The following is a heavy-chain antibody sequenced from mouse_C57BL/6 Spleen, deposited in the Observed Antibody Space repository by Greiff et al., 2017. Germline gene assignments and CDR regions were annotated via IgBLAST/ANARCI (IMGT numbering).Heavy chain of an antibody. CDR1: GFTFSDYG. CDR2: ISSGSSNI. Sequence: EVKFVESGGGFVKPGGSLKLSCAASGFTFSDYGMHWVRQAPGKGLEWVGYISSGSSNIHYADTVKGRFTISRDNAKNTLYLQITSLMSEDTAMYYCARTSYDGYPWFAYWGQGTLVTVSA. V-gene: IGHV5-17*01. J-gene: IGHJ3*01. D-gene: IGHD2-3*01. CDR3: ARTSYDGYPWFAY.